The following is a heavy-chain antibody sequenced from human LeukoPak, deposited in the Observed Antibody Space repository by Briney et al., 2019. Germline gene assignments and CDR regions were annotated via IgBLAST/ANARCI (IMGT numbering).Heavy chain of an antibody. J-gene: IGHJ1*01. CDR1: GGSISSYY. V-gene: IGHV4-59*08. CDR2: IYYSGST. Sequence: SETLSLTCTVSGGSISSYYWSWIRQPPGKGLEWIGYIYYSGSTNYNPSLKSRVTISVDTSKNQFSLKLSSVTAADTAVYYCASRIAVAGTGYFQHWGQGTLVTVSS. CDR3: ASRIAVAGTGYFQH. D-gene: IGHD6-19*01.